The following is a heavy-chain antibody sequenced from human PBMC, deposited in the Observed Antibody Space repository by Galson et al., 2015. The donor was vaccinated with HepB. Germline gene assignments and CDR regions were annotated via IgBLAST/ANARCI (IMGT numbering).Heavy chain of an antibody. V-gene: IGHV4-31*03. Sequence: SLTCTVSGGSISSGGYYWSWIRQHPGKGLEWIGYIYYSGSTYYNPSLKSRVTISVDTSKNQFSLKLSSVTAADTAVYYCARDNGPVAGTIGWFDPWGQGTLVTVSS. CDR1: GGSISSGGYY. CDR2: IYYSGST. CDR3: ARDNGPVAGTIGWFDP. J-gene: IGHJ5*02. D-gene: IGHD6-19*01.